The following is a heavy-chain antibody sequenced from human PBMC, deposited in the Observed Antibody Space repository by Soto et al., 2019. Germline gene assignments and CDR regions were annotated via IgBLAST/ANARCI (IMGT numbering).Heavy chain of an antibody. J-gene: IGHJ4*02. CDR2: IYYSGST. Sequence: QVQLQESGPGLVKPSETLSLTCTVSGGSISSYYWSWIRQPPGKGLEWIGYIYYSGSTNYNPSLTSRVTISVDTSKNQFSLKLSSVTAADTAVYYCARGVSSYAIDYWGQGTLVTVSS. D-gene: IGHD6-13*01. V-gene: IGHV4-59*01. CDR3: ARGVSSYAIDY. CDR1: GGSISSYY.